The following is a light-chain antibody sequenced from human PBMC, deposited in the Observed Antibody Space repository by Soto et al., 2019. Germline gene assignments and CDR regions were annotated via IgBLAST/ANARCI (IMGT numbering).Light chain of an antibody. Sequence: EIPVTQSPATLSVSPGDRATLSCRASENIGSTFLAWFQQKPGQAPRLLIYGASSRNNDIPDRFSGSGSGTDFTLTISRLEPEDFAVYYCHHYGSSPPNTFGGGTKVDIK. CDR2: GAS. V-gene: IGKV3-20*01. CDR3: HHYGSSPPNT. J-gene: IGKJ4*01. CDR1: ENIGSTF.